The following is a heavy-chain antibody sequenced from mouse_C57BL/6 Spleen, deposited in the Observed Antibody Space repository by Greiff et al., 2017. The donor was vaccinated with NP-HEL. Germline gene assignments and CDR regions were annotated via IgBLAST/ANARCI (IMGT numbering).Heavy chain of an antibody. CDR1: GFTFSDYY. CDR2: INYDGSST. CDR3: ARDLDLDY. Sequence: EVKVVESEGGLVQPGSSMKLSCTASGFTFSDYYMAWVRQVPEKGLEWVANINYDGSSTYYLDSLKSRFIISRDNAKNILYLQMSSLKSEDTATYYCARDLDLDYWGQGTTLTVSS. V-gene: IGHV5-16*01. J-gene: IGHJ2*01.